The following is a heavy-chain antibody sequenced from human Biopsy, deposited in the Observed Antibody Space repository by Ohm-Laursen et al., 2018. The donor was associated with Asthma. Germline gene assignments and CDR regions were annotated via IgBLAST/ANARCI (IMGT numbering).Heavy chain of an antibody. CDR3: ARGDSSNWSHYYFDY. D-gene: IGHD3-22*01. CDR1: GFVVSRDY. J-gene: IGHJ4*02. V-gene: IGHV3-53*01. CDR2: IYSGGTS. Sequence: SLRLSCAASGFVVSRDYMFWVRQAPGKGLEWVSVIYSGGTSHTADSVRGQFTISRDYSKNTLYLQMHSLRAEDTAVYYCARGDSSNWSHYYFDYWGQGTLVTVSS.